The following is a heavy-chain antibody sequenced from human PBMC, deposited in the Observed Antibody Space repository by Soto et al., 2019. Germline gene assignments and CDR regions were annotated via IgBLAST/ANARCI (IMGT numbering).Heavy chain of an antibody. CDR2: VSHDGAIK. J-gene: IGHJ3*01. V-gene: IGHV3-30-3*01. Sequence: QMELVESGGGVVQPGRSLRLSCTPSGFTFDNFAMHWVRQAPGXXLEXVXVVSHDGAIKHYAESVRGRLTISRDNSRDTLSLQMNSLRPEDTAVYXCXXETQXXRXXXPXXXXPGALDLWGQGTVVTVSS. CDR3: XXETQXXRXXXPXXXXPGALDL. CDR1: GFTFDNFA.